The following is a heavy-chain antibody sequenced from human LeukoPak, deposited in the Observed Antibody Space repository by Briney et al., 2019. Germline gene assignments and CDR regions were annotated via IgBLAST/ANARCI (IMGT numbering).Heavy chain of an antibody. V-gene: IGHV3-73*01. CDR2: IRSKANSYAT. J-gene: IGHJ4*02. D-gene: IGHD1-26*01. CDR3: TRPPYSGSPDY. Sequence: GGSLRLSCAASGFTFSGSAMHWVRQASGKGLEWVGRIRSKANSYATAYAASVKGRFTISRDDSKNTAYLQMNSLKTDDTAVYYCTRPPYSGSPDYWGQGTLVTVSS. CDR1: GFTFSGSA.